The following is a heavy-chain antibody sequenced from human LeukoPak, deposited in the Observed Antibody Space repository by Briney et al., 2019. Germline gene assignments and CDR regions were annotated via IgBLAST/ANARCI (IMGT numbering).Heavy chain of an antibody. CDR1: GGSVSSGSYY. D-gene: IGHD3-10*01. V-gene: IGHV4-61*01. CDR2: ISYSGST. Sequence: SETLSLTCTVSGGSVSSGSYYWTWIRQPPGKGLEWIGYISYSGSTNFNPSLKSRVTISVDTSKNQFSLNLSSVTAADTAVYYCARGVIITSWFDPWGQGTLVTVSS. J-gene: IGHJ5*02. CDR3: ARGVIITSWFDP.